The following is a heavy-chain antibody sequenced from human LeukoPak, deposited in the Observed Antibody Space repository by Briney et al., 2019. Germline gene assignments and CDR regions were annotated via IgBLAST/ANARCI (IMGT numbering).Heavy chain of an antibody. D-gene: IGHD3-16*01. J-gene: IGHJ6*03. Sequence: GASVKVSCKASGYTFTSYGITWVRQAPGQGLEWMGWISAYNGNTNYAQNLQGRVTMTTDTSTSTAYMELRSLRSDDTAVYYCARGGDAGNQYFYNDGRGKGTTVTVSS. CDR1: GYTFTSYG. CDR3: ARGGDAGNQYFYNDG. V-gene: IGHV1-18*01. CDR2: ISAYNGNT.